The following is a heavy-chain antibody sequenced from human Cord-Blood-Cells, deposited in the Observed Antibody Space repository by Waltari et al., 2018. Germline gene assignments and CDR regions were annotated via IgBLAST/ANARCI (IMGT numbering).Heavy chain of an antibody. CDR1: GGSFRGYY. CDR2: INHSGNT. V-gene: IGHV4-34*01. J-gene: IGHJ4*02. CDR3: ARYLGDCTGGVCYSDDY. D-gene: IGHD2-8*02. Sequence: QVQLQQWGAGLLKHSATLSLTCAVYGGSFRGYYWSWIRQPPAKGLGWVGEINHSGNTNDNPALKSRITISVDTSKNQFSLTLSSVTAADTAVYYCARYLGDCTGGVCYSDDYWGQGTLVTVSS.